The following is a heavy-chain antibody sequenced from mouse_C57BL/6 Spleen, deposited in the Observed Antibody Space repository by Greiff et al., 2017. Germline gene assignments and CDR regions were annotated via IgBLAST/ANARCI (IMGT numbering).Heavy chain of an antibody. Sequence: EVKLMESGGGLVKPGGSLKLSCAASGFTFSDYGMHWVRQAPEKGLEWVAYISSGSSTIYYADTVKGRFTISRDNAKNTLFLQMTSLRSEDTAMYYCAREAGLNWYFDVWGTGTTVTVSS. V-gene: IGHV5-17*01. CDR3: AREAGLNWYFDV. J-gene: IGHJ1*03. CDR1: GFTFSDYG. D-gene: IGHD3-1*01. CDR2: ISSGSSTI.